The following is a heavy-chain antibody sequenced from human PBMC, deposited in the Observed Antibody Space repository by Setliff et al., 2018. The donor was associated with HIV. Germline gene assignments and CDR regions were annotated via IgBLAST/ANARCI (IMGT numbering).Heavy chain of an antibody. CDR3: ARGPLYSSSWSHVYYYYYGMDV. Sequence: ASVKVSCKASGYTFTSYDINWVRQATGQGLEWMGWMNPNSGNTGYAQKFQGRVTMTRNTSISTAYMELSSLRSEDTAVYYCARGPLYSSSWSHVYYYYYGMDVWGQGTTVTVSS. D-gene: IGHD6-13*01. J-gene: IGHJ6*02. CDR1: GYTFTSYD. V-gene: IGHV1-8*01. CDR2: MNPNSGNT.